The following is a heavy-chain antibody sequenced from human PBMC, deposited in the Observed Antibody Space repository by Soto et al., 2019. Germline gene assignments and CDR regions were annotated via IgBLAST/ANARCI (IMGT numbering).Heavy chain of an antibody. CDR1: GGSISSGGYY. V-gene: IGHV4-31*03. CDR3: ARGTTAGIKIFGVVTPMDV. CDR2: IYYSGST. J-gene: IGHJ6*02. Sequence: SETLSLTCTVSGGSISSGGYYWSWIRQHPGKGLEWIGYIYYSGSTYYNPSLKSRVTISVDTSKNQFSLKLSSVTAADTAVYYCARGTTAGIKIFGVVTPMDVWGQGTKVTVSS. D-gene: IGHD3-3*01.